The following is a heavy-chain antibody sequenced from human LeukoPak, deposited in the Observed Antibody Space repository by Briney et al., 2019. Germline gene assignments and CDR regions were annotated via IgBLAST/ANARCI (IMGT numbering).Heavy chain of an antibody. CDR2: IHPKSGGT. Sequence: ASVKVSCKASGYTFTDYYMNWVRQAPGQGLEWMGWIHPKSGGTNYAQKFQGRVTMTRDTSISTAYMELSRLTSDDTAVYYCGRKSAARKTSEFDYWGQGTLVTVSS. CDR1: GYTFTDYY. CDR3: GRKSAARKTSEFDY. D-gene: IGHD6-6*01. J-gene: IGHJ4*02. V-gene: IGHV1-2*02.